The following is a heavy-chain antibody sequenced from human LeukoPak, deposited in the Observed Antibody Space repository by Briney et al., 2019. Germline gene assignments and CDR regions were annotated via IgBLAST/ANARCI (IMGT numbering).Heavy chain of an antibody. Sequence: ASVKVSCKASGYTFTSNYVHWVRQAPGQGLGWVGMIYPRDGSTSYAQEFQGRVIVSRDTSTSTVHMELSGLRSEDTAVYYCARDQEGFDYWGQGTLVTVSS. V-gene: IGHV1-46*01. J-gene: IGHJ4*02. CDR1: GYTFTSNY. CDR3: ARDQEGFDY. CDR2: IYPRDGST.